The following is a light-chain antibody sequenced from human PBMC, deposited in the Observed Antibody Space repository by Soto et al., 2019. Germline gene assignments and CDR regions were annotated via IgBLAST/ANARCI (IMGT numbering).Light chain of an antibody. V-gene: IGLV1-40*01. CDR2: ANS. J-gene: IGLJ2*01. Sequence: QSVLTQPPSVSGAPGQRVTISCTGSRSNIGAGYDVHWYQQLPGAAPKLLIYANSDRPFGVPDRFSGSKSGTSASLAITGLQAEDEAYYYFQSYDSSLPIVIGEGTKLTVL. CDR1: RSNIGAGYD. CDR3: QSYDSSLPIV.